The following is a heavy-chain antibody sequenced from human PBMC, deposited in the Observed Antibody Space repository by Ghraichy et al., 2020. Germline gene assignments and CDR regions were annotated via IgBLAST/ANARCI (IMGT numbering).Heavy chain of an antibody. J-gene: IGHJ4*02. CDR1: GFTVSSNY. CDR3: ARFPGGSGWDNIDY. CDR2: IYSGGST. D-gene: IGHD6-19*01. Sequence: GGSLRLSCAASGFTVSSNYMSWVRQAPGKGLEWVSVIYSGGSTYYADSVKGRFTISRDNSKNTLYLQMNSLRAEDTAVYYCARFPGGSGWDNIDYWGQGTLVTVSS. V-gene: IGHV3-53*01.